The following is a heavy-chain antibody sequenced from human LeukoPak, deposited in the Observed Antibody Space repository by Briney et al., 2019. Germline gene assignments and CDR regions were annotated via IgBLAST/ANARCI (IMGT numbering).Heavy chain of an antibody. V-gene: IGHV1-3*01. CDR1: GYTLTSYI. Sequence: ASVKVSCKASGYTLTSYIMHWVRQAPGQRLEWMGWINPGNDHTKYSQKFQDRVTITRDTSASTVYMELSSLRSEDTGVYYCARRHSRSWRAFDIWGQGTMVTVSS. D-gene: IGHD1-26*01. CDR2: INPGNDHT. CDR3: ARRHSRSWRAFDI. J-gene: IGHJ3*02.